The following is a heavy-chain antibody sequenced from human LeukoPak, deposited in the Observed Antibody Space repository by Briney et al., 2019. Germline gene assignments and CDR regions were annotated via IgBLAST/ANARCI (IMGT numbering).Heavy chain of an antibody. CDR2: ISGSGGST. D-gene: IGHD3-10*01. Sequence: TGGSLRLSCAASGFTFANSAMSWVRQAPGKGLEWVSAISGSGGSTYYADSVKGRFTISRDNSKNTLYLQMNSLRAEDTAVYYCAKEWYYGSGSPSSGYFDYWGQGTLVTVSS. CDR1: GFTFANSA. V-gene: IGHV3-23*01. J-gene: IGHJ4*02. CDR3: AKEWYYGSGSPSSGYFDY.